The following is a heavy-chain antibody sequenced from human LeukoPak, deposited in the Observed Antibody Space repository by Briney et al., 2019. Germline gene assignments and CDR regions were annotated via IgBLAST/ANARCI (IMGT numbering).Heavy chain of an antibody. D-gene: IGHD5-18*01. V-gene: IGHV5-51*01. CDR2: IFPGDSDT. J-gene: IGHJ4*02. Sequence: GESLKISCQGFGHNANNLWMAWVRQMPGQGLEWMGIIFPGDSDTRYNPSFEGQVTISADKSIGTVYLQWNSLKASDTAMYYCARQNGYGTFDYCGQGTLVTVSS. CDR3: ARQNGYGTFDY. CDR1: GHNANNLW.